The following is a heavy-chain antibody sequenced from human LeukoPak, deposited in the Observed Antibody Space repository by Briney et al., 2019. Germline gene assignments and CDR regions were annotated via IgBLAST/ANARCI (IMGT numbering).Heavy chain of an antibody. Sequence: SGTLSLTRTVSGGSISSYYWSWIRQPAGKGLEWIGRIYTSGSTNYNPSLKSRVTMSVDTSKNQFSLKLSSVTAADTAVYYCASIHVDTAMVDYWGQGTLVTVSS. V-gene: IGHV4-4*07. CDR2: IYTSGST. CDR3: ASIHVDTAMVDY. CDR1: GGSISSYY. J-gene: IGHJ4*02. D-gene: IGHD5-18*01.